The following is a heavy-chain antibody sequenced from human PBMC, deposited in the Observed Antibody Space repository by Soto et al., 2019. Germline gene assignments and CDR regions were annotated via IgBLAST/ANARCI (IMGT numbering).Heavy chain of an antibody. CDR3: ARGVGSSPPQY. D-gene: IGHD1-26*01. CDR2: IYASGSP. CDR1: GGSVSVYY. J-gene: IGHJ4*02. Sequence: PSATLSLTCTISGGSVSVYYWGWIRQSTGQGLEWIGYIYASGSPYYNPSLRSRVTISADTSKNQISLKLTSPTAADTAVYYCARGVGSSPPQYWGRGTLVTVSS. V-gene: IGHV4-59*02.